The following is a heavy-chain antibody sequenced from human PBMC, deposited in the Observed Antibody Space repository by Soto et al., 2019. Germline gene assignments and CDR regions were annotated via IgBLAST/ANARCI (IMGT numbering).Heavy chain of an antibody. CDR3: AGTGDSVTGYSRLDF. J-gene: IGHJ4*02. CDR2: VYYTGSA. D-gene: IGHD6-13*01. V-gene: IGHV4-31*02. Sequence: QVQLQESGPGLVKTSQTLSLTCDVSGVSVSRGGFFWNWVRQRPGKGLEWLGQVYYTGSAYYSPSLESRLTISFDTCTNQFSLRLSSVTAADTAVYFCAGTGDSVTGYSRLDFWGQAILATVSS. CDR1: GVSVSRGGFF.